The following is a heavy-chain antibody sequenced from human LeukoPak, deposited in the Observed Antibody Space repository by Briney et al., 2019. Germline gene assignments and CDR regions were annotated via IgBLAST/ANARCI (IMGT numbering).Heavy chain of an antibody. J-gene: IGHJ3*02. CDR3: AKDDGGSPPDAFDI. V-gene: IGHV3-23*01. D-gene: IGHD1-26*01. CDR1: GFTFNSYA. Sequence: PGGSLRLSCAASGFTFNSYAMSWVRQAPGKGLEWVSAISVSGGSTLYADSVKGRFAISRDSSKNTLYLQMNGLRGDDTAIYYCAKDDGGSPPDAFDIWGQGTLVSVSS. CDR2: ISVSGGST.